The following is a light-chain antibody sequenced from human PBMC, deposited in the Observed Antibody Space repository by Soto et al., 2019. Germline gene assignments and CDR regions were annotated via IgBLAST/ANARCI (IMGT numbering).Light chain of an antibody. CDR3: QQYGTSPPDT. Sequence: EIVMTQSPATLSVSPGERATLSCRASQSLTNNYLAWYQQKPGQAPRLLIHGASSRAAGIPDRFSGSGSGTDFTLTISRLEPEDVAVYYCQQYGTSPPDTFGQGTRLEIK. CDR2: GAS. J-gene: IGKJ5*01. CDR1: QSLTNNY. V-gene: IGKV3-20*01.